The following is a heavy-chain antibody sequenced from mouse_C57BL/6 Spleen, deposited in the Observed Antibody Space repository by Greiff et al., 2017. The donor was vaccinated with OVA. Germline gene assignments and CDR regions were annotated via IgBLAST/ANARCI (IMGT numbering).Heavy chain of an antibody. CDR2: LHPSDSDT. V-gene: IGHV1-74*01. CDR3: AIGLYYGPGYYFDY. CDR1: GYTFTSYW. D-gene: IGHD2-1*01. J-gene: IGHJ2*01. Sequence: VKLQQPGAELVKPGASVKVSCKASGYTFTSYWMHWVKQRPGQGLEWIGRLHPSDSDTNYNQKFKGKATLTVDKSSSTAYMQLSSLTSEDSAVYYCAIGLYYGPGYYFDYWGQGTTLTVSS.